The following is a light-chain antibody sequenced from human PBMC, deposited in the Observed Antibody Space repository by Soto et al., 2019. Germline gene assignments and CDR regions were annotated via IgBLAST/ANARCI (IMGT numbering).Light chain of an antibody. CDR3: QQYGSSLYT. CDR2: DAS. V-gene: IGKV3-20*01. Sequence: EIVLTQSPGTLSLSPGERATLSCRASQSVSSSYLAWYQQKPGQAPSLLIYDASSRATGIPDRFSGSGSGTDFTLTISRLEPEDFAVYYCQQYGSSLYTLGQGTKLEIK. J-gene: IGKJ2*01. CDR1: QSVSSSY.